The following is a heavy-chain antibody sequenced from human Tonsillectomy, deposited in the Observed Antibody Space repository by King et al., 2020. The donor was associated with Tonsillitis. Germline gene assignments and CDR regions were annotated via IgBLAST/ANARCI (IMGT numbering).Heavy chain of an antibody. CDR2: IYYNGNT. CDR1: GGSVTRGFYY. J-gene: IGHJ5*02. V-gene: IGHV4-61*01. Sequence: QLQESGPRLVKPSETLSLTCTVSGGSVTRGFYYWSWIRQPPGKGLEWIGHIYYNGNTNYNPSFKSRLTVSADASNKQFSLDLRSVTAADTAVYYCARQDNWGWFDPWGQGTLVTVSS. CDR3: ARQDNWGWFDP. D-gene: IGHD1-1*01.